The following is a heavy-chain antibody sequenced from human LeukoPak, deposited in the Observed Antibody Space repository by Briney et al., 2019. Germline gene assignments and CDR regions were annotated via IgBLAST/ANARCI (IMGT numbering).Heavy chain of an antibody. D-gene: IGHD5-24*01. CDR1: GFTFSSYA. CDR3: AKDLDGYQGPHYFDY. CDR2: ISGSGGST. J-gene: IGHJ4*02. V-gene: IGHV3-23*01. Sequence: PGGSLRLSCAASGFTFSSYAMSWVRQAPGKGLEWVSAISGSGGSTYYADSVKGRFTISRDNSKNTLYLQMNSLRAEDTAVYYCAKDLDGYQGPHYFDYWGQGTLVTVSS.